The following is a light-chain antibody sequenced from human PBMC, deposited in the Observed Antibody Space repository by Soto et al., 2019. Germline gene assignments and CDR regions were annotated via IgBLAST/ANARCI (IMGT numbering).Light chain of an antibody. CDR3: QQRNDGLT. CDR1: QSISSH. V-gene: IGKV3-11*01. Sequence: EIVLTQSPATLSLSPGDRATLSCRASQSISSHLAWYQQRPGQVGRLLIYDASHRATGIPVRFSGSGSGTDFTITINNLEPEDFAVYYCQQRNDGLTFGGGTKVEIK. J-gene: IGKJ4*01. CDR2: DAS.